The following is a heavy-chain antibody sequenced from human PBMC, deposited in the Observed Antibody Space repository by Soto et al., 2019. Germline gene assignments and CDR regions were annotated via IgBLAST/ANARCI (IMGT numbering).Heavy chain of an antibody. CDR2: MNQDGSEK. Sequence: EVPLVESGGGLVQPGGSLRLSCAASGFTFSSYWMTWVRQAPGKGLEFVANMNQDGSEKKYVDSVKGRFTISRDNAKNSLDLQMNSLRVEDTAVYYCARDPAFGALDMWGQGTMVTVSS. D-gene: IGHD3-16*01. V-gene: IGHV3-7*01. CDR1: GFTFSSYW. J-gene: IGHJ3*02. CDR3: ARDPAFGALDM.